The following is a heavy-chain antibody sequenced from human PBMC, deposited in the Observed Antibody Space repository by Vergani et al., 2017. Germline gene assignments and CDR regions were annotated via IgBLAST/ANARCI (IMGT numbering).Heavy chain of an antibody. CDR1: GFKFSQFG. J-gene: IGHJ6*02. CDR3: ARDCTSGGCPDNYGMDV. Sequence: QVQLVESGGGVVQPGTSLRLSCEASGFKFSQFGMHWVRQGPGKGLEWVAFISYDGSKTQYADSEKGRVTISRDNTNNSLFLQLSSLRAEDAAVYYCARDCTSGGCPDNYGMDVWGQGATVTVSS. V-gene: IGHV3-33*05. D-gene: IGHD2-8*01. CDR2: ISYDGSKT.